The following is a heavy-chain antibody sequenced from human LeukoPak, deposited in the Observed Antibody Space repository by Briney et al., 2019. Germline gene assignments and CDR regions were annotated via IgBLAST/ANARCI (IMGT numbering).Heavy chain of an antibody. Sequence: SQTLSLTCTVSGGSISSGDYYWSWIRQPPGKGLEWIGYIYYSGSTYYNPSLKSRVTISVDTSKNQFSLKLSSVTAADTAVYYCARTPLTTVPLDAFDIWGQGTMVTVSS. D-gene: IGHD4-17*01. CDR1: GGSISSGDYY. J-gene: IGHJ3*02. CDR2: IYYSGST. V-gene: IGHV4-30-4*01. CDR3: ARTPLTTVPLDAFDI.